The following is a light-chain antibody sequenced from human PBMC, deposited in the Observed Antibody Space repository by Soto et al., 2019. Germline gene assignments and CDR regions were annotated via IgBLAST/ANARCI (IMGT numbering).Light chain of an antibody. CDR1: SSNIGNNY. Sequence: QSALTQSPSVSAAPGQKVTISCSGSSSNIGNNYVSWYQQPPGTAPKLLIYDNNKRPSGIPDRFSGSKSGTSGTLDITGLQTGDEADYYCATWDGSLPGEVFGGGTQLTVL. CDR3: ATWDGSLPGEV. V-gene: IGLV1-51*01. J-gene: IGLJ2*01. CDR2: DNN.